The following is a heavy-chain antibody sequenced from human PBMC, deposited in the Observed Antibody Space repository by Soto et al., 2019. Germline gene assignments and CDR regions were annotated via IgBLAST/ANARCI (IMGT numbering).Heavy chain of an antibody. J-gene: IGHJ4*02. CDR3: AKDIGSGDLIMVRGWDY. CDR1: GFNFDDYG. CDR2: INWNSARI. D-gene: IGHD3-10*01. Sequence: EVQLVESGGGLVQPGRSLRLSCAASGFNFDDYGMHWVRQVPGKGLEWVAGINWNSARIGYADSVKGRFTISRDNGKNSLFLLMNRLKTEDTALYYCAKDIGSGDLIMVRGWDYWGQGTLLTVSS. V-gene: IGHV3-9*01.